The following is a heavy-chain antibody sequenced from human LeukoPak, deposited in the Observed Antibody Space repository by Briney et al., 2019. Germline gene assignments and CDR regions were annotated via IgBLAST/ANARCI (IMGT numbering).Heavy chain of an antibody. CDR1: GFTFSSYA. J-gene: IGHJ5*02. D-gene: IGHD3-22*01. CDR2: ISGSGGST. V-gene: IGHV3-23*01. CDR3: AKDWVTRRRITMIVNWFDP. Sequence: GGSLRLSCAASGFTFSSYAMSWVRQAPGKGLEWVSAISGSGGSTYYADSVKGRFTISRDNSKNTLYLQMNRLRAEDTAVYYCAKDWVTRRRITMIVNWFDPWGQGTLVTVSS.